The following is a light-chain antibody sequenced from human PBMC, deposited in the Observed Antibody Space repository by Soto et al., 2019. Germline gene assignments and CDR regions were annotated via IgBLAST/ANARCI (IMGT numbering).Light chain of an antibody. J-gene: IGLJ1*01. CDR2: EVS. CDR1: SSDVGGYKH. CDR3: NSQRSSGTRV. Sequence: QAVVTQPASVSGSPGQSITISCTGTSSDVGGYKHVSWYQHHPGKAPKLMIYEVSNRPSGVSNRFSGSKSGYTASLTISGLQAEDEADYYCNSQRSSGTRVFGTGTKLTVL. V-gene: IGLV2-14*01.